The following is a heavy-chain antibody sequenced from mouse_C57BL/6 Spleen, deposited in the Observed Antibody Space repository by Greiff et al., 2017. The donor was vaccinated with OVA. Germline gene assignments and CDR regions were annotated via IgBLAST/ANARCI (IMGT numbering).Heavy chain of an antibody. V-gene: IGHV2-2*01. CDR3: ARNGELTGRYFDV. J-gene: IGHJ1*03. D-gene: IGHD4-1*01. Sequence: QVQLQQSGPGLVQPSQSLSITCTVSGFSLTSYGVHWVRQSPGKGLEWLGVIWSGGSTDYNAAFISSLSISKDNSKSQVFFKMNSLQADDTAIEYCARNGELTGRYFDVWGTGTTVTVSS. CDR2: IWSGGST. CDR1: GFSLTSYG.